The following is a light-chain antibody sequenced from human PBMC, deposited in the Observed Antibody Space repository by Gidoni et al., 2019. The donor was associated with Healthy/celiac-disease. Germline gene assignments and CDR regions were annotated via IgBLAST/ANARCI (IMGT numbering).Light chain of an antibody. CDR1: QSVSSY. Sequence: EIVLTQSPATLSLSPGERATRSCRASQSVSSYLAWYQQKPGQAPRRLIYDASNRATCIPARFSGSGSGTDFTLTISSLEPEDFAVYYCQQRSNWPLFGGGTKVEIK. J-gene: IGKJ4*02. V-gene: IGKV3-11*01. CDR2: DAS. CDR3: QQRSNWPL.